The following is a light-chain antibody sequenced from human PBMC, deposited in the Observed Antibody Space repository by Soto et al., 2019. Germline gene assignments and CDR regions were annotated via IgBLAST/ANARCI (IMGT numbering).Light chain of an antibody. CDR1: SSNIGSNY. V-gene: IGLV1-47*01. CDR2: RNN. J-gene: IGLJ2*01. Sequence: QSVLTQPPSASGTPGQRVTISCSGSSSNIGSNYVYWYQQLPGTAPKLLIYRNNQRPSGVPDRFSGSKSGTSASLAISGLRSEDEADYYCAAWDDSLSGPVVFGGWTKLTVL. CDR3: AAWDDSLSGPVV.